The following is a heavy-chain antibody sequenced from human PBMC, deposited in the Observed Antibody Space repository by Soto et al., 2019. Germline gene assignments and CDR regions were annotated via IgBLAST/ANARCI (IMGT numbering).Heavy chain of an antibody. CDR1: GFTFSSYS. CDR3: ARDFWDDYGDSPYYYYGMDV. CDR2: ISSSSSTI. J-gene: IGHJ6*02. V-gene: IGHV3-48*02. D-gene: IGHD4-17*01. Sequence: GGSLRLSCAASGFTFSSYSMNWVRQAPGKGLEWVSYISSSSSTIYYADSVKGRFTISRDNAKNSLYLQMNSLRDEDTAVYYCARDFWDDYGDSPYYYYGMDVWGQGTTVTVSS.